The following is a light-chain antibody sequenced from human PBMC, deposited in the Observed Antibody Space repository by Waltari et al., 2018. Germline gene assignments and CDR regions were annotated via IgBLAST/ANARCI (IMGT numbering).Light chain of an antibody. V-gene: IGKV3-20*01. CDR3: QQYGSSIMYT. J-gene: IGKJ2*01. Sequence: VLTQSPGTLSLSTGERATLSCRASQRLTKNYLAWYQQKPGQAPRLLIYGAASRAAGIPDRFSGSGSGTDFTLTISRLEPDDFAVYYCQQYGSSIMYTFGQGTKLEIK. CDR1: QRLTKNY. CDR2: GAA.